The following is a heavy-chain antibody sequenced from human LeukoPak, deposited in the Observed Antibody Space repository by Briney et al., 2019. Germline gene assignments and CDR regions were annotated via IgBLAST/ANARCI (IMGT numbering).Heavy chain of an antibody. Sequence: GGSLRLSCAASGFTFSSYAMHWVRQAPGKGLEWVSYISSSGSTIYYADSVKGRFTISGDNAKNSLYLQMNSLRAEDTAVYYCAELGITMIGGVWGKGTTVTISS. CDR2: ISSSGSTI. CDR1: GFTFSSYA. J-gene: IGHJ6*04. CDR3: AELGITMIGGV. V-gene: IGHV3-48*03. D-gene: IGHD3-10*02.